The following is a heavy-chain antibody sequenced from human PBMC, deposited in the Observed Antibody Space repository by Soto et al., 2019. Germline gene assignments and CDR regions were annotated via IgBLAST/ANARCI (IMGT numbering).Heavy chain of an antibody. CDR3: ARDSANLYYF. Sequence: SETLSLTCTVSGASISSSNWWSWVRQPPGKGLEWIGEIYHSGSTNYNPSLQSRVTISIDTSQNQFSLRMTSVTAADTAIYYCARDSANLYYFWGQGTLVTVSS. V-gene: IGHV4-4*02. D-gene: IGHD1-1*01. J-gene: IGHJ4*02. CDR1: GASISSSNW. CDR2: IYHSGST.